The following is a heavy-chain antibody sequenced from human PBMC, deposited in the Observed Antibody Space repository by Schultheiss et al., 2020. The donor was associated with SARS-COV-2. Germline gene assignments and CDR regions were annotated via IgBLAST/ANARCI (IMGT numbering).Heavy chain of an antibody. J-gene: IGHJ6*02. Sequence: SVKVSCKASGYTFTSYGISWVRQAPGQGLEWMGRIIPILGIANYAQKFQGRVTITADKSTSTAYMELSRLRSDDTAVYYCARDPYSSSWYLGASGEPPKMDVWGQGTTVTVSS. CDR3: ARDPYSSSWYLGASGEPPKMDV. V-gene: IGHV1-69*04. CDR2: IIPILGIA. CDR1: GYTFTSYG. D-gene: IGHD6-13*01.